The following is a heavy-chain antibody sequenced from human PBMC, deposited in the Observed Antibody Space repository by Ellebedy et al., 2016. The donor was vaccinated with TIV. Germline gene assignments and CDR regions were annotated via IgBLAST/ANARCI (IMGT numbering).Heavy chain of an antibody. D-gene: IGHD4-17*01. J-gene: IGHJ5*02. CDR3: ARRASYGDYAVQVNPWFDP. CDR1: GVTFSSYW. V-gene: IGHV3-7*01. CDR2: ISRDGSET. Sequence: GESLKISCEASGVTFSSYWMSWVRQASGKGLEWVADISRDGSETYYVDSVKGRFTISRDNAKNSLFLQMNSLRVEDTAVYYCARRASYGDYAVQVNPWFDPWGQGTLVTVSS.